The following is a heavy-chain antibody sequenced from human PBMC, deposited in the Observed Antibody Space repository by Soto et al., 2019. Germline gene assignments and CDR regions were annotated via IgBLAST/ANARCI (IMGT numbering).Heavy chain of an antibody. Sequence: QVQLVESGGGVVQPGRYLRLSCAASGFTFSSYGMHWVRQAPGKGLEWVAVISYDGSNKYYADSVKGRFTISRDNSKNTLYLQMNSLRAEDTAVYYCAKDLGIAAAGIPWGQGTLVTVSS. D-gene: IGHD6-13*01. V-gene: IGHV3-30*18. J-gene: IGHJ5*02. CDR2: ISYDGSNK. CDR1: GFTFSSYG. CDR3: AKDLGIAAAGIP.